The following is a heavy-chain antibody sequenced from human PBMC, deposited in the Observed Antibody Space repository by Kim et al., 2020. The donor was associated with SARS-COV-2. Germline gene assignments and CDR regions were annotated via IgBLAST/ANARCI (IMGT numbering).Heavy chain of an antibody. D-gene: IGHD3-16*01. J-gene: IGHJ4*02. CDR1: GDSISSSSYY. CDR3: ARMETWGSYSVE. CDR2: VYDSGST. Sequence: SETLSLTCTVSGDSISSSSYYWGWIRQAPGKGLEWIGSVYDSGSTYYNPSLKSRVTMTVDTSQNQFSLKLTSVTAADTAEYFCARMETWGSYSVEWGQGT. V-gene: IGHV4-39*01.